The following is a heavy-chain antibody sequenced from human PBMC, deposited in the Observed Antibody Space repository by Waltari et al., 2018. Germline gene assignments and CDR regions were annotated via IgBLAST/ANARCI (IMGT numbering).Heavy chain of an antibody. CDR3: ARSHVWSGDPGGDF. CDR2: ITGDSATP. V-gene: IGHV3-48*02. D-gene: IGHD3-3*02. Sequence: EVQLVESGGGLVQPGGSLRLSCAGSGFPFRRYTMFWDLLSPGNGLEWISYITGDSATPVYADSVKGRFTISRDNAKYSLFLQMSSLRDEDTAVYYCARSHVWSGDPGGDFWGQGTLVTVAS. J-gene: IGHJ4*02. CDR1: GFPFRRYT.